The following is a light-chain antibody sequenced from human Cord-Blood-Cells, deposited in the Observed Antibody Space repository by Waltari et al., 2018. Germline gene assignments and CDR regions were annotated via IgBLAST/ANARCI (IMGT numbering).Light chain of an antibody. V-gene: IGKV1-39*01. CDR3: QQSYSTPLT. J-gene: IGKJ4*01. Sequence: DIQMTQSPSSLHASVGDRVTITCRPSQSISSYLNWNQQTPGKAPKLLIYAASSLQRGVPARFSGSGSGTDFTLTISSLQPEDFATYYCQQSYSTPLTFGGGTKVEIK. CDR1: QSISSY. CDR2: AAS.